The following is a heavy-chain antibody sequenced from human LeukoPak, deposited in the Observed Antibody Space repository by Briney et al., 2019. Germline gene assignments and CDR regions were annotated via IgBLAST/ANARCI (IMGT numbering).Heavy chain of an antibody. Sequence: ASVKVSCKASGYTFTSYGISWVRRAPGQGLEWMGWISAYNGNTNYAQKLQGRVTMTTDTSTSTAYMELRSLRSDDTAVYYCARDGDSSGYYPIDYWGQGTLVTVSS. CDR3: ARDGDSSGYYPIDY. D-gene: IGHD3-22*01. V-gene: IGHV1-18*01. CDR1: GYTFTSYG. CDR2: ISAYNGNT. J-gene: IGHJ4*02.